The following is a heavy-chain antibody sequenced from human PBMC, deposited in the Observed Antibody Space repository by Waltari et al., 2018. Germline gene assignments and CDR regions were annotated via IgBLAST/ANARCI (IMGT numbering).Heavy chain of an antibody. CDR3: ASFYDILTGHPIDY. J-gene: IGHJ4*02. CDR1: GCSISSSSYY. D-gene: IGHD3-9*01. CDR2: IYYSGST. V-gene: IGHV4-39*07. Sequence: QLQLQESGPGLVKPSETLSLTCTVSGCSISSSSYYWGWIRQPPGKGLEWIGSIYYSGSTYYNPSLKSRVTISVDTSKNQFSLKLSSVTAADTAVYYCASFYDILTGHPIDYWGQGTLVTVSS.